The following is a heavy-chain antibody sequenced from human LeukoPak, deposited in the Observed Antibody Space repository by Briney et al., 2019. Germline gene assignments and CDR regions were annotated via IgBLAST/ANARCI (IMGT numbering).Heavy chain of an antibody. CDR3: AREPNVDLLWFGEPKPIDYYYYGMDV. Sequence: GGSLRLSCEASVFTFSSYAMSWVRQAPCNWLEWVSALSGSGGSTYYADSVKGRFTSSRDNSKTTLYLQMNTLRAEDTAVYYCAREPNVDLLWFGEPKPIDYYYYGMDVWGQGTTVTVSS. J-gene: IGHJ6*02. CDR2: LSGSGGST. V-gene: IGHV3-23*01. CDR1: VFTFSSYA. D-gene: IGHD3-10*01.